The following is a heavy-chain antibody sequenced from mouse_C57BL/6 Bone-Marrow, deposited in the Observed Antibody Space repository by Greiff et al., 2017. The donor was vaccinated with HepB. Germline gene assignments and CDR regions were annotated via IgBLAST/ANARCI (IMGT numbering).Heavy chain of an antibody. J-gene: IGHJ2*01. V-gene: IGHV1-26*01. Sequence: VQLQQSGPELVKPGASVKISCKASGYTFTDYYMNWVKQSHGKSLEWIGDINPNNGGTSYNQKFKGKATLTVDKSSRTAYMELRSLTSEDSAVYYCARSITTDYFDYWGQGTTLTVSS. CDR2: INPNNGGT. CDR1: GYTFTDYY. CDR3: ARSITTDYFDY. D-gene: IGHD1-2*01.